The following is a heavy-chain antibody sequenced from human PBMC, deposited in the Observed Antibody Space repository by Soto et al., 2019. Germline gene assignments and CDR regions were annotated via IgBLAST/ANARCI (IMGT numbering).Heavy chain of an antibody. V-gene: IGHV4-30-4*01. CDR1: GGSISSGEFY. CDR3: ARRYYYDSRGYYGFDS. Sequence: SETLSLTCTVSGGSISSGEFYWSWIRQPPGKGLEWIGYMYYSGTTSYNPSLKSRLSMSIDTSKNHFSLNLTSVTAADTAVYYCARRYYYDSRGYYGFDSWGQGTLVTVS. D-gene: IGHD3-22*01. J-gene: IGHJ4*02. CDR2: MYYSGTT.